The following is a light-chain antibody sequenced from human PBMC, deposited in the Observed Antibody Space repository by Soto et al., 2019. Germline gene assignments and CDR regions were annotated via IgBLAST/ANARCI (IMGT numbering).Light chain of an antibody. Sequence: SALTQPASVSGSPGQSITISCTGTSSDVGAYSYVSWYQQHPGKAPKPMIYDVSNRPSGVSNRFSGSKSGNTASLTISGLQAEYEAHYYCSSYPGRSTVVVGGGTKLTVL. CDR1: SSDVGAYSY. CDR2: DVS. V-gene: IGLV2-14*01. CDR3: SSYPGRSTVV. J-gene: IGLJ3*02.